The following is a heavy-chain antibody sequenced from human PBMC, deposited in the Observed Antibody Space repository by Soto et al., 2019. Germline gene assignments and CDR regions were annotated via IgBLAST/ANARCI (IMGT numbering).Heavy chain of an antibody. CDR1: GFTFSSYW. V-gene: IGHV3-7*05. CDR3: ARDSVPIVVVPAAGSTFWFDP. Sequence: GSLRLSCAASGFTFSSYWMSWVRQAPGKGLEWVANIKQDGSEKYYVDSVKGRFTISRDNAKNSLYLQMNSLRAEDTAVYYCARDSVPIVVVPAAGSTFWFDPWGQGTLVTVSS. J-gene: IGHJ5*02. CDR2: IKQDGSEK. D-gene: IGHD2-2*01.